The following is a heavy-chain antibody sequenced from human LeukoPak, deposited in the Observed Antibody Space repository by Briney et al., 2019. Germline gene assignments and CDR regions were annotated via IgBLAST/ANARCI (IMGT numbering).Heavy chain of an antibody. D-gene: IGHD3-22*01. CDR3: ARDKGYYYDSSGPDY. CDR1: GYTFTSYG. V-gene: IGHV1-18*01. CDR2: ISAYNGNT. Sequence: PGASVKVSCKASGYTFTSYGISWVRQAPGQGLEWMGWISAYNGNTNYAQKLQGRVTMTTDTPTSTAYMELRSLRSDDTAVYYCARDKGYYYDSSGPDYWGQGTLVPVSS. J-gene: IGHJ4*02.